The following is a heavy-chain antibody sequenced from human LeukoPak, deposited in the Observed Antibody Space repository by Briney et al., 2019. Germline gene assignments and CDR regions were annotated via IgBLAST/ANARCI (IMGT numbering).Heavy chain of an antibody. CDR1: GFTFSSYW. V-gene: IGHV3-7*05. Sequence: PGGSLRLSCAVSGFTFSSYWINWVRQASGKGPEWVASINPDGSDHYYVDSVKGRFTISRDNAKDSLYLQMSSLRVEDTAVYFCVRGRPYWGQGTLVTVSS. J-gene: IGHJ4*02. CDR2: INPDGSDH. CDR3: VRGRPY.